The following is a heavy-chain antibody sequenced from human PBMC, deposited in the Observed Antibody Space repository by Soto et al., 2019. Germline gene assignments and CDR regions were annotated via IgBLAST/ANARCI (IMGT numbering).Heavy chain of an antibody. V-gene: IGHV3-53*01. D-gene: IGHD2-2*03. CDR2: IYVGDSA. CDR1: GPYVGYSF. CDR3: ARGGLTPSHPLDS. Sequence: LRLSCAASGPYVGYSFMIWVRQLPGGGLEWVSVIYVGDSAYYADSVKGRFTISRDKSTNTLYLQMGSLRESDTAVYYCARGGLTPSHPLDSWGQGTLVT. J-gene: IGHJ4*02.